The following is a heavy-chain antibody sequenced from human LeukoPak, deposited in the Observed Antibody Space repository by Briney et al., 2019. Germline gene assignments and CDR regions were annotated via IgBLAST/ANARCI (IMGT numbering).Heavy chain of an antibody. CDR1: GDSISSGPYY. Sequence: SETLSLTCTVSGDSISSGPYYWGWIRQPPGKGLEWIGNIYYGENTYYNPSLTSRVTISIDTSKNQFYLKLSSLTAADTAVYYCARRDDSSGYHKIFDYWGQGTLVTVSS. CDR3: ARRDDSSGYHKIFDY. V-gene: IGHV4-39*01. J-gene: IGHJ4*02. D-gene: IGHD3-22*01. CDR2: IYYGENT.